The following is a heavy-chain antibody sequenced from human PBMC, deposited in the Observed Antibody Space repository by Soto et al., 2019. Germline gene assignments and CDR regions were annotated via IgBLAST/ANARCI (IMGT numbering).Heavy chain of an antibody. D-gene: IGHD1-1*01. Sequence: GGSLRLSCAASGFTFSSYSMNWVRQAPGKGLEWVSSISSSSSYIYYADSVKGRFTISRDNAKNSLYLQMNSLRAEDTAVYYCARDTEPRNAFDIWGQGTMVTVSS. V-gene: IGHV3-21*01. CDR2: ISSSSSYI. J-gene: IGHJ3*02. CDR3: ARDTEPRNAFDI. CDR1: GFTFSSYS.